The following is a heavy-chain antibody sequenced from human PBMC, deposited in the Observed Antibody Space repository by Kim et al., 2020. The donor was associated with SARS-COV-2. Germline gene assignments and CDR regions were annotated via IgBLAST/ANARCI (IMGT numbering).Heavy chain of an antibody. CDR3: ASQHYGDYSPLDY. Sequence: GGSLRLSCAASGFTFSSYWMHWVRQAPGKGLVWVSRINRDGSSTNYADSVKGRFTISRDNAKNTLYLQMNSLRAEDTAVFYCASQHYGDYSPLDYWGQGT. D-gene: IGHD4-17*01. J-gene: IGHJ4*02. CDR2: INRDGSST. V-gene: IGHV3-74*01. CDR1: GFTFSSYW.